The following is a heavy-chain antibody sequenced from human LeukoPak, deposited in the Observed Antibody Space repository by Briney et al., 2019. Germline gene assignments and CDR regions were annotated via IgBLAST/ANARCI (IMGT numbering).Heavy chain of an antibody. J-gene: IGHJ4*02. CDR1: GFTFNSYG. V-gene: IGHV3-33*01. CDR3: ARDSRYCSGGSCYSVSDY. D-gene: IGHD2-15*01. CDR2: IWYDGSNK. Sequence: GGSLRLSCAASGFTFNSYGMHWVRQAPGKGLEWVAVIWYDGSNKYYADSVKGRFTISRDNSKNTLYLQMNSLRAEDTAVYYCARDSRYCSGGSCYSVSDYWGQGTLVTVSS.